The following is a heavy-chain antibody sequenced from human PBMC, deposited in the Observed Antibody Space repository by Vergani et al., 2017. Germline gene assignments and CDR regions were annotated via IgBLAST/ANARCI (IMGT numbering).Heavy chain of an antibody. J-gene: IGHJ5*02. Sequence: QVQLQESGPGLVKPSETLYLTCAVSGYSISSGYYWGWIRQPPGKGLEWIGSIYHSGSTYYNPSLKSRVTISVDTSKNQFSLMLSSVTAADTAVYYCARQPAEYCSGGSCLRWFDPWGQGTLVTVSS. V-gene: IGHV4-38-2*01. CDR2: IYHSGST. CDR1: GYSISSGYY. D-gene: IGHD2-15*01. CDR3: ARQPAEYCSGGSCLRWFDP.